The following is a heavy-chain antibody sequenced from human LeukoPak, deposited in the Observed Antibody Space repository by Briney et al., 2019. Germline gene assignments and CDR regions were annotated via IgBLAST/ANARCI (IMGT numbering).Heavy chain of an antibody. D-gene: IGHD2-15*01. CDR1: GYTFTSYY. V-gene: IGHV1-46*01. Sequence: ASVKVSCKASGYTFTSYYMHWVRQAPGQGLEWMGIINPSGGSTSYAQKFQGRVTMTRDTSIRTAYMELSRLRSDDTAVYYCARDRGYCSGGSCDEDYWGQGTLVTVSS. CDR3: ARDRGYCSGGSCDEDY. CDR2: INPSGGST. J-gene: IGHJ4*02.